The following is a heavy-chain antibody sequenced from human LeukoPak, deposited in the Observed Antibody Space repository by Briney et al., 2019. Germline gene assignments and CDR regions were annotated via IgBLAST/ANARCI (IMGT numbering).Heavy chain of an antibody. CDR1: GFTFDEYA. J-gene: IGHJ3*01. V-gene: IGHV3-9*01. D-gene: IGHD5-24*01. CDR3: AKGKINHDGAFDA. Sequence: GGSLRLSCAASGFTFDEYAMHWVRQAPGKGLEWVSGISWNSVSVGYADSVKGRFIVSRDNAKNSLFLQVDSLRVEDTAVYYCAKGKINHDGAFDAWGQGTRVTVSS. CDR2: ISWNSVSV.